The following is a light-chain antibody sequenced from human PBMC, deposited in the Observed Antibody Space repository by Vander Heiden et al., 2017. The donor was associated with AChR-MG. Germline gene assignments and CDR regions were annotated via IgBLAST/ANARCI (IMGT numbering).Light chain of an antibody. J-gene: IGKJ4*01. CDR3: QHRRNWPLT. Sequence: IVLTQSPATLSLSPGERATLPCRASQSINSYLAWYQHKPGQTPRLLIYDASNRATGIPGRFSGSGSGTDFTLTISSLEPEDFAVYYCQHRRNWPLTFGGGTKVEIK. CDR2: DAS. CDR1: QSINSY. V-gene: IGKV3-11*01.